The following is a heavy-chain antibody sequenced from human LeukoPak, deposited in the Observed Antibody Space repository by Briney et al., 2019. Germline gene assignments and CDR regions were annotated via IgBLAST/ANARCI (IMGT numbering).Heavy chain of an antibody. V-gene: IGHV4-34*01. Sequence: KPSETLSLTCAVYGGSFSGYYWSWIRQPPGKGLEWIGEINHSGSTNYNPSLKSRVTISVDTSKNQFSLKLSSVTAADTVVYYCARRASRYYGSGSYYINNWFDPWGQGTLVTVSS. CDR2: INHSGST. J-gene: IGHJ5*02. D-gene: IGHD3-10*01. CDR1: GGSFSGYY. CDR3: ARRASRYYGSGSYYINNWFDP.